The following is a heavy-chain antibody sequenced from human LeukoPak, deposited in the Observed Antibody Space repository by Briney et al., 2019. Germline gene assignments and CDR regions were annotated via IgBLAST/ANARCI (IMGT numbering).Heavy chain of an antibody. Sequence: ASVKVSCKASGYTFTGYYIHWMRQAPGQGLEWMGWMNPNSGDTSYAQKFQGRVTMTRDTPISTAYMELTRLRSDDTAVYYCARSGIVCSDAGCYVDSWGQETLVTVSS. J-gene: IGHJ4*02. D-gene: IGHD2-15*01. CDR1: GYTFTGYY. V-gene: IGHV1-2*02. CDR2: MNPNSGDT. CDR3: ARSGIVCSDAGCYVDS.